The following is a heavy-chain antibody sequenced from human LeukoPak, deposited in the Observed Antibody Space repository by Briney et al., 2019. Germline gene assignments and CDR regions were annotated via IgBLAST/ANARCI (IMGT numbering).Heavy chain of an antibody. CDR1: GITFNTYS. Sequence: GGSLRLSCAISGITFNTYSMNWVRQAPGKGLEWVSSVSSSSSYIYYADSVKGRFTISRDNAKNSLYLQMNSLRAEDTAVYYCARVHYYGSGVNWFDPWGQGTLVTVSS. CDR3: ARVHYYGSGVNWFDP. J-gene: IGHJ5*02. CDR2: VSSSSSYI. V-gene: IGHV3-21*01. D-gene: IGHD3-10*01.